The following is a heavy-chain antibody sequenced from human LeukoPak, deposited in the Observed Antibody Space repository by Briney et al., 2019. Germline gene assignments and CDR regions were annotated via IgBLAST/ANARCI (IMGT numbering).Heavy chain of an antibody. D-gene: IGHD2-8*01. CDR2: IYYSGST. CDR1: GGSISSYY. CDR3: ARAPGCTNGVCYYWFDP. J-gene: IGHJ5*02. Sequence: KTSETLSLTCTVSGGSISSYYWSWIRQPPGKGLEWIGYIYYSGSTNYNPSLKSRVTISVDTSKNQFSLKLSSVTAADTAVYYCARAPGCTNGVCYYWFDPWGQGTLVTVSS. V-gene: IGHV4-59*01.